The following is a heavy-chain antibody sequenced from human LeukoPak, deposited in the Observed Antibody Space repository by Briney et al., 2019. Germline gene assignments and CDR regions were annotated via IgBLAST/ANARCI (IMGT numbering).Heavy chain of an antibody. CDR3: ARTFGDSSTWPQGTDY. Sequence: GGSLRLSCAASGFTVSSNYMSWVRQAPGKGLEWVSSISSSSSYIYYADSVKGRFTISRDNAKNSLYLQMNSLRAEDTAVYYCARTFGDSSTWPQGTDYWGQGTLVTVSS. CDR2: ISSSSSYI. D-gene: IGHD6-13*01. CDR1: GFTVSSNY. V-gene: IGHV3-21*01. J-gene: IGHJ4*02.